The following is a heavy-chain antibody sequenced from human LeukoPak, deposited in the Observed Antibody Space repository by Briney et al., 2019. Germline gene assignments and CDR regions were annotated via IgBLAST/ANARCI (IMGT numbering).Heavy chain of an antibody. J-gene: IGHJ6*03. CDR2: IYYSGST. V-gene: IGHV4-39*07. CDR1: AGSISSSSYS. Sequence: SETLSLTCTVSAGSISSSSYSWGWIRQPPGKGLEWIGSIYYSGSTYYNPSLKSRVTISVDTSKNQFSLKLSSVTAAGTAVYYCARGYCSGGSCYSYYYYNYMDVWGKGTTVTVSS. D-gene: IGHD2-15*01. CDR3: ARGYCSGGSCYSYYYYNYMDV.